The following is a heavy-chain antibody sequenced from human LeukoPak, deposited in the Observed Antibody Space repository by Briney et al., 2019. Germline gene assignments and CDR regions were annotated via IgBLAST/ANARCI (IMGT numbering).Heavy chain of an antibody. D-gene: IGHD6-13*01. Sequence: ASVKVSCKASGYTFTGYYMHWVRQAPGQGLEWMGWINPNSGGTNYAQKFEGWVTMTRDTSISTAYMELSRLRSDDTAVYYCARGGGIAAAGIRGDWGQGTLVTVSS. V-gene: IGHV1-2*04. J-gene: IGHJ4*02. CDR2: INPNSGGT. CDR1: GYTFTGYY. CDR3: ARGGGIAAAGIRGD.